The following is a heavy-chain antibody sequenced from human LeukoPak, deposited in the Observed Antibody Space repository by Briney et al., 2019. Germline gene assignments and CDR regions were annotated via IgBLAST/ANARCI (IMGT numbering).Heavy chain of an antibody. J-gene: IGHJ4*02. CDR2: IYISGST. CDR3: AGDYGGNSGFDY. D-gene: IGHD4-23*01. CDR1: GGSIGSGSYY. Sequence: SETLSLTCTVSGGSIGSGSYYWTWIRQPAGKGLEWIGRIYISGSTNYNPSLSSRVTISVDTSKNQFSLKLSSVTAADTAVYYCAGDYGGNSGFDYWGQGTLVTVSS. V-gene: IGHV4-61*02.